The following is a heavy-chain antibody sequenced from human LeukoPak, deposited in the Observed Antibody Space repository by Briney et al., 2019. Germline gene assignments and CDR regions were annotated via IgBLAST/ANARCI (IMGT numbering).Heavy chain of an antibody. D-gene: IGHD6-19*01. CDR3: ARIPVAKTFGY. CDR1: GGSVSSNSYY. CDR2: IDYTGSA. J-gene: IGHJ4*02. Sequence: SETLSLTCTVSGGSVSSNSYYWSWVRQPPGKGLEWIGFIDYTGSANYNPSLKSRVTISLDTSKNQFSVKVMSVTAADTAVYYCARIPVAKTFGYWGQGTLVTVSS. V-gene: IGHV4-61*01.